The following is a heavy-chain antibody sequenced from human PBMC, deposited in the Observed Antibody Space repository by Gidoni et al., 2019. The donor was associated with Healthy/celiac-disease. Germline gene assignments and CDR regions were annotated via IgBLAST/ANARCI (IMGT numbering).Heavy chain of an antibody. V-gene: IGHV3-11*01. D-gene: IGHD2-21*02. CDR3: ARVPRWRVVVTVYFDY. J-gene: IGHJ4*02. Sequence: FTISRDNAKNSLYLQMNSLRAEDTAVYYCARVPRWRVVVTVYFDYWGQGTLVTVSS.